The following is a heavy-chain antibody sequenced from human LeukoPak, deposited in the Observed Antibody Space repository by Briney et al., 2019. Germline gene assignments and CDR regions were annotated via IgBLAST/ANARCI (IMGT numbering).Heavy chain of an antibody. CDR2: IRSSGSIL. Sequence: PGGCLILSFSASGFTLSSYEMTWVRQAPGKGLGWVSYIRSSGSILYYVDSVNGRFTISRNNAKNSLYRQMNSLRVEDMAVYYCARDLVVRGRWAWFDPRGQGTLVTVSS. D-gene: IGHD3-10*01. V-gene: IGHV3-48*03. CDR3: ARDLVVRGRWAWFDP. CDR1: GFTLSSYE. J-gene: IGHJ5*02.